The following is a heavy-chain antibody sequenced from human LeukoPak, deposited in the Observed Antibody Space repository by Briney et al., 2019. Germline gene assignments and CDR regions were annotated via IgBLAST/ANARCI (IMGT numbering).Heavy chain of an antibody. CDR3: ARDSDIVVVPAALRHGGGMDV. J-gene: IGHJ6*02. CDR2: IIPILGMA. CDR1: GGTFSSYT. Sequence: SVKVSCKASGGTFSSYTISWVRQAPGQGLEWMGRIIPILGMANYAQKFQGRVTITADKSTSTAYMELSSLRSEDTAVYYCARDSDIVVVPAALRHGGGMDVWGQGTTVTVSS. V-gene: IGHV1-69*04. D-gene: IGHD2-2*01.